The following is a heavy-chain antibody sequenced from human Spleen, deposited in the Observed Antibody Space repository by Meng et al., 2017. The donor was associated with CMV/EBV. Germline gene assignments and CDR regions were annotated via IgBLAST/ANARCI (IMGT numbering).Heavy chain of an antibody. CDR2: TSFDGSIK. Sequence: GESLKISCAAFGFTFRSYAMHWVRQAPGKGLEWVAVTSFDGSIKLYADSVRGRFTISRDNSNNIMFLQMSSLRAEDTALYYCVRGRLRWTSTWHEGFWGQGTLVTVSS. D-gene: IGHD6-13*01. J-gene: IGHJ4*02. CDR3: VRGRLRWTSTWHEGF. V-gene: IGHV3-30-3*01. CDR1: GFTFRSYA.